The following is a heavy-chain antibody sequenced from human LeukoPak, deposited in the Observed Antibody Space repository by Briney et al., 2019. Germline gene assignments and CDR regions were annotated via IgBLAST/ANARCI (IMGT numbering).Heavy chain of an antibody. CDR1: AFTFRTYG. CDR2: IWHDGNNK. V-gene: IGHV3-33*01. CDR3: ARDSRLPDSGWYGNFFDY. J-gene: IGHJ4*02. D-gene: IGHD6-19*01. Sequence: GGYLRLYCAASAFTFRTYGLPWDRQAPGKGLEWVAVIWHDGNNKYYPDSVKDRLTISRDNSKNTLYLEINSVRAEDTAVYYCARDSRLPDSGWYGNFFDYWGQGTLVTVSS.